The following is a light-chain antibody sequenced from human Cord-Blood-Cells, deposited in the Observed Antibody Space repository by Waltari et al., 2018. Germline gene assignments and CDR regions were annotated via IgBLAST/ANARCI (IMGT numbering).Light chain of an antibody. V-gene: IGLV3-25*03. Sequence: SYELTQPPSVSVSPGQTARITCSGDALPKQYAYWYQQKPGQAPGPVIYKDSERPSGIPERFSGSSSGTTVTLTISGVQAEDEADYYCQSADSSGTYYVFGTGTKVTVL. CDR1: ALPKQY. J-gene: IGLJ1*01. CDR3: QSADSSGTYYV. CDR2: KDS.